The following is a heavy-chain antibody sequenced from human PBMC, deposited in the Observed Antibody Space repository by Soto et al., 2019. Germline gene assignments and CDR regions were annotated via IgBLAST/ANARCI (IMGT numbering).Heavy chain of an antibody. CDR1: GGSISSGGYY. D-gene: IGHD6-13*01. Sequence: QVQLQESGPGLVKPSQTLSLTCTVSGGSISSGGYYWSWIRQHPGKGLEWIGCIYYSGSTYYNPSLKSRITISVDTSKNRFSLKLNSVTAADTAVYYCVMGGYTMETPPYAYWGQGTLVTVSS. CDR2: IYYSGST. J-gene: IGHJ4*02. V-gene: IGHV4-31*03. CDR3: VMGGYTMETPPYAY.